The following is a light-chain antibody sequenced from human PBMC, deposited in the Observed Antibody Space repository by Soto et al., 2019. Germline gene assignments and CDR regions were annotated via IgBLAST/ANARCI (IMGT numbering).Light chain of an antibody. CDR3: QHYANLPYT. CDR2: AAS. V-gene: IGKV1-33*01. J-gene: IGKJ2*01. Sequence: DIQMTQSPSSLSASVGDRVTITCQASQDISNYLNWYQQKPGKAPNILIYAASNLETGVPSRFSGCGYGTDFTFTISSLMLEDNATYYYQHYANLPYTFGQGTKLEIK. CDR1: QDISNY.